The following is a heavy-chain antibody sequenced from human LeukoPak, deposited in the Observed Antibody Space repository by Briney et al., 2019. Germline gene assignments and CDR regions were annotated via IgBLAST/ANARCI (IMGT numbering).Heavy chain of an antibody. CDR3: AKLCCSTRCFVY. CDR2: ISGSGGST. V-gene: IGHV3-23*01. D-gene: IGHD2-2*01. Sequence: GGSLRLSCAASGFAFSSYAMSWVRQAPGKGLEWVAAISGSGGSTYYADSVKGRFTISRDNSKDTLYLQMNSLRAEDTAVYYCAKLCCSTRCFVYWGQGTLVTVSS. CDR1: GFAFSSYA. J-gene: IGHJ4*02.